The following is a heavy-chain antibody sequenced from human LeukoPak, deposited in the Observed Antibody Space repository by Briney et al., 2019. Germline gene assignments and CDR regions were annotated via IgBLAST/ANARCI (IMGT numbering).Heavy chain of an antibody. Sequence: PSETLSLTCAVSGYSISSGYYWGWIRQPPGKGLEWIGSMYHSGSTYYNPSLKSRVTISEVTSKNPFSLKLSSVTAADTAVYYCARRALYLGDAFDIWGQGTMVTVSS. CDR2: MYHSGST. J-gene: IGHJ3*02. CDR1: GYSISSGYY. D-gene: IGHD2/OR15-2a*01. V-gene: IGHV4-38-2*01. CDR3: ARRALYLGDAFDI.